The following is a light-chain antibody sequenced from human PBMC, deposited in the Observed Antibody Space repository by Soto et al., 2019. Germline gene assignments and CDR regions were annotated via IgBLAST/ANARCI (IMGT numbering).Light chain of an antibody. V-gene: IGLV2-8*01. CDR3: SSYAGSNNSLYV. J-gene: IGLJ1*01. CDR2: EVS. Sequence: ALTQPPSAFGSPGQSVTISCTGTSSDVGGYNYVSWYQQHPGKAPKLMIYEVSKRPSGVPDRFSGSKSGNTASLTVSGLQAEDEADYYCSSYAGSNNSLYVFGTGTKVTVL. CDR1: SSDVGGYNY.